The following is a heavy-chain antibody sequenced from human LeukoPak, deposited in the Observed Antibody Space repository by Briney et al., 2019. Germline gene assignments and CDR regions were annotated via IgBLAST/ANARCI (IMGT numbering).Heavy chain of an antibody. CDR1: GFTFTSYA. J-gene: IGHJ4*02. CDR3: TRTRGCSSTSCYADY. D-gene: IGHD2-2*01. Sequence: PGGSLRLSCAASGFTFTSYAMTWVRQAPGKGLEWVSSISGGGGSTYYADSVKGRFTILRDNSKNTLYLQMNSLRAEDTAVYSCTRTRGCSSTSCYADYWGQGTLVTVSS. V-gene: IGHV3-23*01. CDR2: ISGGGGST.